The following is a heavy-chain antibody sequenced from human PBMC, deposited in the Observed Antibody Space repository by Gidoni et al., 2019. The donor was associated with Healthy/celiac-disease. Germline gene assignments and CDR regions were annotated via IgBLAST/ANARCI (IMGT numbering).Heavy chain of an antibody. J-gene: IGHJ3*02. CDR2: ISYDGSNK. CDR3: ARDAVVTANAFDI. CDR1: GFPFSSYA. D-gene: IGHD2-21*02. V-gene: IGHV3-30-3*01. Sequence: QVQLVESGGGVVQPGRSLRLSCAASGFPFSSYAMHWVRQAPGKGLEWVAVISYDGSNKYYADSVKGRFTISRDNSKNTLYLQMNSLRAEDTAVYYCARDAVVTANAFDIWGQGTMVTVSS.